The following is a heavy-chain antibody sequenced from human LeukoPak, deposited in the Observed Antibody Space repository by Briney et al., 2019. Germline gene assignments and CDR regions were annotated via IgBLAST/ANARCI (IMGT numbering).Heavy chain of an antibody. CDR2: IYYTGST. Sequence: PSETLSLTCTVSGGSVGRNSHYWSWIRQPPGKGLEWVATIYYTGSTNYNPSLKSRVTISMDTSDNQVSLELRSGTAADTAVYYCARGYISSWCYFDLWGQGTVVTVSS. V-gene: IGHV4-61*01. CDR3: ARGYISSWCYFDL. D-gene: IGHD6-13*01. CDR1: GGSVGRNSHY. J-gene: IGHJ4*02.